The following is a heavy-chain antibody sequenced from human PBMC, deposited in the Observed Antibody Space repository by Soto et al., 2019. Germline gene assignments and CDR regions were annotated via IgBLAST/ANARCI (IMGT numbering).Heavy chain of an antibody. CDR3: EAEMTFGKLSVV. D-gene: IGHD3-16*02. CDR2: IFPKFGTT. V-gene: IGHV1-69*01. J-gene: IGHJ6*02. CDR1: GDTDTNYV. Sequence: QVQLVQSGAEVKKPGSSVKVSCKASGDTDTNYVISWVRQAPGQGLEWIGGIFPKFGTTYSAQKLQDRLTITADESTSTVYMQLSSPRLDDTAVYYCEAEMTFGKLSVVWGQGTTVTVSS.